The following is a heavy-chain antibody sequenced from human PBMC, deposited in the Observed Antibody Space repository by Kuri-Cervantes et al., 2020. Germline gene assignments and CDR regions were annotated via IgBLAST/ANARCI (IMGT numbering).Heavy chain of an antibody. J-gene: IGHJ4*02. Sequence: GGSLRLSCEASGFTFSSYGMHWVRQAPGKGLEWVAVIWYDGSNKYYADSVKGRFTISRDNSKNTLYLQMNSLRAEDTAVYYCARGVNVVVTAPVVDYWGQGTLVTVSS. D-gene: IGHD2-21*02. V-gene: IGHV3-30*19. CDR2: IWYDGSNK. CDR3: ARGVNVVVTAPVVDY. CDR1: GFTFSSYG.